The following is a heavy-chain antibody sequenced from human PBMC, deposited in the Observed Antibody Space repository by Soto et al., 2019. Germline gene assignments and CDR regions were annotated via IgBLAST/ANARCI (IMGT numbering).Heavy chain of an antibody. CDR2: MNPNSGNT. CDR1: GYTFTSYD. V-gene: IGHV1-8*01. D-gene: IGHD6-13*01. CDR3: ARVDSSSWYAYYYYMDV. Sequence: ASVKVSCKASGYTFTSYDINWVRQATGQGLEWMGWMNPNSGNTGYAQKFQGRVTMTRNTSISTAYMELSSLRSEDTAVYYCARVDSSSWYAYYYYMDVWGKGTTVTVSS. J-gene: IGHJ6*03.